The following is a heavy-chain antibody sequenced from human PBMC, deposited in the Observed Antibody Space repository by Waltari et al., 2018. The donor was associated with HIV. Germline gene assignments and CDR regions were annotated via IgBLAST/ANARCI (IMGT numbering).Heavy chain of an antibody. Sequence: QVQLVQSASELKKPGASVKVSCKTSGYTFSSFALIWLRQAPGQGPEWMGWINTNTGNPTYAPGFTGRFVFSLDTSVSTTYLEISSLRAEDTALYYCARDGKDGYGFDYWGQGTLVTVSS. CDR1: GYTFSSFA. J-gene: IGHJ4*02. V-gene: IGHV7-4-1*02. CDR3: ARDGKDGYGFDY. CDR2: INTNTGNP. D-gene: IGHD5-12*01.